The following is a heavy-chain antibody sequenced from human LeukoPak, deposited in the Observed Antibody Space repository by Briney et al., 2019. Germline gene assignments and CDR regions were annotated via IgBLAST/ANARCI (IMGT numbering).Heavy chain of an antibody. CDR3: ARAGCDSSGCHFDY. V-gene: IGHV4-38-2*02. CDR1: GYSIRSGYY. CDR2: IYHSGSI. Sequence: SETLSLTCTVSGYSIRSGYYWGWIRQPPGKGLEWIGSIYHSGSIYHKPSLKSRVTISVDTSKNQFSLKLSSVTAADTAVYYCARAGCDSSGCHFDYWGQGTLVTVSS. D-gene: IGHD3-22*01. J-gene: IGHJ4*02.